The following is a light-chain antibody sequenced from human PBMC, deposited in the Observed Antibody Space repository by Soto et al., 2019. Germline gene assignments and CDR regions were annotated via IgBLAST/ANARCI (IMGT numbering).Light chain of an antibody. CDR2: DVS. J-gene: IGKJ5*01. CDR3: QQRNNWPSS. Sequence: KSQATVSLAPGERVTLFCTGSQSITYSLAWYQHKPGQAPRLLIYDVSNRAAGIPARFSGSGSGTDFTLTISNLEPEDFAVYYCQQRNNWPSSFGQGTRLAIK. V-gene: IGKV3-11*01. CDR1: QSITYS.